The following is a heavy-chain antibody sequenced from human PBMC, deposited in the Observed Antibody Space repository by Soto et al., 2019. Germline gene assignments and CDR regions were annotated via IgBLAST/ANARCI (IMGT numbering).Heavy chain of an antibody. CDR2: ISGSSSYI. CDR3: ARDGAYCSGTGCRDYYHYMDV. Sequence: GSLRLSCAASGFSFSDYSMNWVRQAPGKGLEWVSSISGSSSYIYYADSLKGRVTVSRDNAEKSLYLQMNSLRAEDTAVYYCARDGAYCSGTGCRDYYHYMDVWGKGTTVTVSS. D-gene: IGHD2-2*01. CDR1: GFSFSDYS. J-gene: IGHJ6*03. V-gene: IGHV3-21*01.